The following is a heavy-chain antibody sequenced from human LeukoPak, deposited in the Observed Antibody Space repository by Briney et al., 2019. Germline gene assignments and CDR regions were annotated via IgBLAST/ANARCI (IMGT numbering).Heavy chain of an antibody. J-gene: IGHJ4*02. Sequence: GGSLRLSCAASGFTFSSYWMSWVRQAPGKGLEWVANIKQDGSEKYYVDSVKGRFTISRDNAKNSLYLQMNSLRAEDTALYYCAKDSLAYYDSSGTFDYWGQGTLVTVSS. CDR2: IKQDGSEK. CDR1: GFTFSSYW. V-gene: IGHV3-7*03. CDR3: AKDSLAYYDSSGTFDY. D-gene: IGHD3-22*01.